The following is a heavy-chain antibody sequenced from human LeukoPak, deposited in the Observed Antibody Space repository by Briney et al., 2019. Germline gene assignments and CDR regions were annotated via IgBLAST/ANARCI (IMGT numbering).Heavy chain of an antibody. CDR1: GFTVSSNY. D-gene: IGHD2-2*01. V-gene: IGHV3-53*01. CDR3: ASGGVVVPAAMPAFRDYYGMDV. Sequence: GGSLRLSCAASGFTVSSNYMSWVRQAPGKGLEWVSVIYSGGSTYYADSMKGRFTISRDNSKNTLYLQMNSLRAEDTAVYYCASGGVVVPAAMPAFRDYYGMDVWGQGTTVTVFS. CDR2: IYSGGST. J-gene: IGHJ6*02.